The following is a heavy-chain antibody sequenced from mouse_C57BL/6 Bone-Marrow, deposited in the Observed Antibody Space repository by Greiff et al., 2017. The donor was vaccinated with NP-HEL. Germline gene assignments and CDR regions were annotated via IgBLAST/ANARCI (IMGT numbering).Heavy chain of an antibody. V-gene: IGHV5-6*02. Sequence: DVKLVESGGDLVKPGGSLKLSCAASGFTFSSYGMSWVRPTPDKRLEWVATISSGGSYTYYPDSVKGRFTISRDNAKNTLYLQMSSLKSEDTAMYYCARYNDYDWFAYWGQGTLVTVSA. CDR2: ISSGGSYT. CDR1: GFTFSSYG. D-gene: IGHD2-4*01. CDR3: ARYNDYDWFAY. J-gene: IGHJ3*01.